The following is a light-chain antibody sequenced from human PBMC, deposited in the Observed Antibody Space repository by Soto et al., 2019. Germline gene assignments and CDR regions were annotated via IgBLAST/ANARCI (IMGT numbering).Light chain of an antibody. CDR2: GVS. CDR1: QGSPTY. Sequence: IQLTQTPSFLFPSVGDTVTITSRASQGSPTYLAWYQQKPGKAPKLLIYGVSTLQNGVPSRFSGAGSGTEFTLTITSLQPEDSATYYCQQLNHYPLTFGKGTRLEIK. CDR3: QQLNHYPLT. V-gene: IGKV1-9*01. J-gene: IGKJ5*01.